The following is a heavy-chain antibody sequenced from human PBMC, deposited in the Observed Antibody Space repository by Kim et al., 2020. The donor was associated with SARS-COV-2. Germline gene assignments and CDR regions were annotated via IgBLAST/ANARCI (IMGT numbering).Heavy chain of an antibody. D-gene: IGHD6-19*01. Sequence: SLRLSCAASGFNFNMFGMLFFFYFLFFLLEWVGQIWYDGSVKKYADAVKGRFSISRVKFGNTLYLQMNSLRGEDTAVYYCATEHSVDEAFAFWGQGTRVTISS. CDR2: IWYDGSVK. CDR1: GFNFNMFG. J-gene: IGHJ3*01. V-gene: IGHV3-33*01. CDR3: ATEHSVDEAFAF.